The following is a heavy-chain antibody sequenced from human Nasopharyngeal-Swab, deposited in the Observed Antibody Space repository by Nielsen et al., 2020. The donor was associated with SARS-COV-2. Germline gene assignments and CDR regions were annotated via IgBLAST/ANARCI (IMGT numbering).Heavy chain of an antibody. CDR3: ARNGTTYYDFWSGYYYYFDY. J-gene: IGHJ4*02. V-gene: IGHV3-7*01. D-gene: IGHD3-3*01. Sequence: VRQAPGKGLEWEANIKQDGSEKYYVDSVKGRFTISRDNAKISLYLQMNSLRAEDTAVYYCARNGTTYYDFWSGYYYYFDYWGQGTLVTVSS. CDR2: IKQDGSEK.